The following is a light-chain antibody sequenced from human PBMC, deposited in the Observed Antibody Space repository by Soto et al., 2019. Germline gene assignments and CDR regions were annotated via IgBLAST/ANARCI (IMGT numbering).Light chain of an antibody. CDR2: GAS. J-gene: IGKJ2*01. V-gene: IGKV3-15*01. Sequence: EIVMTQSPATLSVSPGERATLSCRASQSIAGNLAWYQQKPGQAPRLLICGASTRATGIPARFSGSGSGTEFTLTISSLQSEDFAVYYCHHYDSSPPYTFGQGTKLEIK. CDR1: QSIAGN. CDR3: HHYDSSPPYT.